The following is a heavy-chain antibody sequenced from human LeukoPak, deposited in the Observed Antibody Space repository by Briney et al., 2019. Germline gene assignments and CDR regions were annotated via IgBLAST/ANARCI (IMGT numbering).Heavy chain of an antibody. V-gene: IGHV1-69*05. D-gene: IGHD2-8*01. CDR1: GGTFSSYA. CDR2: IIPIFGTA. Sequence: SVKVSCKASGGTFSSYAISWVRQAPGQGLEWMGGIIPIFGTANYARKFQGRVTITTDESTSTAYMELRSLRSEDTAVYYCARGYCTNGVCYTREDSDAFDIWGRGTMVTVSS. CDR3: ARGYCTNGVCYTREDSDAFDI. J-gene: IGHJ3*02.